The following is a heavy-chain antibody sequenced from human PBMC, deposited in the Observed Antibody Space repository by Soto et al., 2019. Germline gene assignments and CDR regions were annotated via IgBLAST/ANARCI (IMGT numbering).Heavy chain of an antibody. Sequence: QVQLQESGPGLMKPSQTLSLTCTVSGGSISSGDYYWSWIRQPPGKGLEWIGYIYYSGSTYYNPSLKRRVTISVDTSKTQFSLKLSSVTAADTAVYYCARGSPVRHYSMDVWGQGTTVTVSS. CDR3: ARGSPVRHYSMDV. D-gene: IGHD6-6*01. CDR1: GGSISSGDYY. CDR2: IYYSGST. J-gene: IGHJ6*02. V-gene: IGHV4-30-4*01.